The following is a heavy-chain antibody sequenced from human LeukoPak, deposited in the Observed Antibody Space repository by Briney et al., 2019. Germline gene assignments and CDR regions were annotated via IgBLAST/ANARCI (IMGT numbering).Heavy chain of an antibody. Sequence: SETLSLTCTVSGGSISSSSYYWGWIRQPPGKGLEWIGSICYSGSTYYNPSLKSRVTISVDTSKNQFSLKLSSVTAADTAVYYCAREALQDPGIAVAVEWFDPWGQGTLVTVSS. CDR1: GGSISSSSYY. J-gene: IGHJ5*02. CDR3: AREALQDPGIAVAVEWFDP. CDR2: ICYSGST. V-gene: IGHV4-39*02. D-gene: IGHD6-19*01.